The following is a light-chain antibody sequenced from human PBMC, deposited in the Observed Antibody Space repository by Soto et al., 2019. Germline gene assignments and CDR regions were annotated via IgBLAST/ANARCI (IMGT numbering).Light chain of an antibody. CDR3: KQSYTSPH. CDR1: QSIASY. Sequence: DIQMTHSPSSLSSSVGDRVTITCRSSQSIASYLNWYQQRPGKAPKLLIHAASTLQSGVPSRFSGSESESGTDFTLTISSLQPEDFATYYCKQSYTSPHFGQGTKVDIK. CDR2: AAS. V-gene: IGKV1-39*01. J-gene: IGKJ2*01.